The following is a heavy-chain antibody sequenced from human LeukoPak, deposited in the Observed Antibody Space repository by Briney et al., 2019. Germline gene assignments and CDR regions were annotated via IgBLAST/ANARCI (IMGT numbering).Heavy chain of an antibody. V-gene: IGHV1-2*02. CDR3: ARDGSGMTHFDY. J-gene: IGHJ4*02. D-gene: IGHD3-10*01. Sequence: ASVKVSCKASGYSVTDYYLHWVRQVPGQGLECLGWISPNSGATTYAQKFQGRVTMTRDPSINTAYLELSRLTSDDTAVYYCARDGSGMTHFDYWGQGTLVTVSS. CDR2: ISPNSGAT. CDR1: GYSVTDYY.